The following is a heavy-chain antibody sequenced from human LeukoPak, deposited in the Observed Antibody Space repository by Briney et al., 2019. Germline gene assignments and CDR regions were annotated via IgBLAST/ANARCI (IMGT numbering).Heavy chain of an antibody. V-gene: IGHV3-30*18. CDR1: GFIFSSYG. CDR2: ISYDGSSH. D-gene: IGHD3-16*01. Sequence: GRSLRLSCAASGFIFSSYGMHWVRQAPGKGVEWGAIISYDGSSHYYADSVKGRFTISRDNSKNTLYLQMNSLRREDTAVYYCAKEAPERGSYAFDMWGQGTMVTVSS. CDR3: AKEAPERGSYAFDM. J-gene: IGHJ3*02.